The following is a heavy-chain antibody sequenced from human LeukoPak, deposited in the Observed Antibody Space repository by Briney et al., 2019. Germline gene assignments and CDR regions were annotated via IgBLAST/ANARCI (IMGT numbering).Heavy chain of an antibody. D-gene: IGHD6-13*01. Sequence: GGSLRLSCSASGFTFSDYAMHWVRQAPGKGLEYVSVISTNGGSTYYADAVKGRFTISRDNSKNTVFLQMNSLGAEDAAVYYCARGGHSSSWYMDDYWGQGTLVTVSS. V-gene: IGHV3-64*04. CDR2: ISTNGGST. J-gene: IGHJ4*02. CDR3: ARGGHSSSWYMDDY. CDR1: GFTFSDYA.